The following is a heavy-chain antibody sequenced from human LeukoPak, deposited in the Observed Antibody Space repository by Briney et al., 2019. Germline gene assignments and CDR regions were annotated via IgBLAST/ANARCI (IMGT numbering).Heavy chain of an antibody. CDR1: GASISDYY. V-gene: IGHV4-59*01. CDR3: AGEDYFDTSGYASWRFDI. Sequence: SETLSLTCTVSGASISDYYWTWIRQPPGKGLEWIGHIYYSGNTIYNPSLKSRVTISIDTSKNQFSLKLCSVTTADTAVYYCAGEDYFDTSGYASWRFDIWGQGTMVTVSS. J-gene: IGHJ3*02. D-gene: IGHD3-22*01. CDR2: IYYSGNT.